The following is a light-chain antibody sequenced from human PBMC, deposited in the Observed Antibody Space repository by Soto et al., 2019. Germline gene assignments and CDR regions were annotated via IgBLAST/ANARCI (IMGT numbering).Light chain of an antibody. J-gene: IGKJ3*01. CDR2: AAS. Sequence: DIQMTQSPTSLSASVGDRVTITCRASQGIWNFVAWYQQKPGKAPKLLIYAASTLQSGVPSRFSGSGSGTDFTPTDNGLQPEYVATYSCQKYRSVPVFGPGTKVEIK. V-gene: IGKV1-27*01. CDR3: QKYRSVPV. CDR1: QGIWNF.